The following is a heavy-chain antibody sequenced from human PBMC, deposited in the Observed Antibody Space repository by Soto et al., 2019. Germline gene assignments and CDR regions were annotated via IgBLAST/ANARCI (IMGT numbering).Heavy chain of an antibody. CDR1: GGTFSNYA. D-gene: IGHD2-15*01. CDR2: IIPIFGTT. CDR3: AKDGGREGYFGNWFDP. V-gene: IGHV1-69*15. Sequence: QVQLVQSGAEVKKPGSSVKVSCKASGGTFSNYAITWVRQAPGQGLEWLGRIIPIFGTTDYAQKFQGRVTITADEPTXXAYMELSSLRSDDTAVYYCAKDGGREGYFGNWFDPWGQGTLVTVSS. J-gene: IGHJ5*02.